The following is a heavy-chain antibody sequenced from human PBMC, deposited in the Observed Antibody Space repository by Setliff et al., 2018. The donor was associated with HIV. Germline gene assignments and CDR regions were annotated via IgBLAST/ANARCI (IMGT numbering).Heavy chain of an antibody. CDR2: ISPDSGDT. CDR3: ARDAGAPGRGNPLDY. D-gene: IGHD3-10*01. V-gene: IGHV1-2*02. Sequence: ASVKVSCKTSGYTFTVNHLHWVPQAPGQGVEWVGKISPDSGDTFYAQKFQGRVTLTRDTSITTAYMELSTLRDDDTAVYYCARDAGAPGRGNPLDYWGQGTLVTVSS. J-gene: IGHJ4*02. CDR1: GYTFTVNH.